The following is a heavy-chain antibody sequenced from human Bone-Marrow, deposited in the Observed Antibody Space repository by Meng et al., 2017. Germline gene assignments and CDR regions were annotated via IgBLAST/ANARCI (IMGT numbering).Heavy chain of an antibody. CDR1: GFTVSSNE. CDR2: ISGSGGST. D-gene: IGHD3-22*01. CDR3: AREGGSYYDSSGYRYFDY. Sequence: GESLKISCAASGFTVSSNEMSWVRQAPGKGLEWVSAISGSGGSTYYADSVKGRFTISRDNAKNSLYLQMNSLRAEDTAVYYCAREGGSYYDSSGYRYFDYWGQGTLVTVSS. J-gene: IGHJ4*02. V-gene: IGHV3-23*01.